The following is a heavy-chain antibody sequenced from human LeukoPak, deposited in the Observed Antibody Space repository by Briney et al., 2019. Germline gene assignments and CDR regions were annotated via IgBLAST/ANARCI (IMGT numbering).Heavy chain of an antibody. J-gene: IGHJ4*02. V-gene: IGHV1-2*02. CDR1: GYTFTGSY. CDR2: ISPHSGGR. CDR3: ARGFDGSGSYLIDY. Sequence: ASVKVSCKASGYTFTGSYMHWVRQAPGQGPEWMGWISPHSGGRNYAQNFQGRVTMTRDTSISTAYMELSSLRSDDTAVYYCARGFDGSGSYLIDYWGQGTLVTVSS. D-gene: IGHD3-10*01.